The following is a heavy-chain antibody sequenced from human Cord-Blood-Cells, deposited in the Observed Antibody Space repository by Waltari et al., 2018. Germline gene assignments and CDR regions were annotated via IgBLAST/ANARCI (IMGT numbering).Heavy chain of an antibody. CDR1: GGTFSSYA. CDR3: AGVLFGFLEWLLYDY. Sequence: QVQLVQSGAEVKKPGSSVKVSCKASGGTFSSYAISWVRQAPGQGLEWMGGILPIFGTANYAQKFQGRVTITADESTSTAYMELSSLRSEDTAVYYCAGVLFGFLEWLLYDYWGQGTLVTVSS. J-gene: IGHJ4*02. V-gene: IGHV1-69*01. D-gene: IGHD3-3*01. CDR2: ILPIFGTA.